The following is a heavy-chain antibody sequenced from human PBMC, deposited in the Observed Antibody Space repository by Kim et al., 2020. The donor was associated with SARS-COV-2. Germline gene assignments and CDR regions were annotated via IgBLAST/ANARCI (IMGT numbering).Heavy chain of an antibody. D-gene: IGHD3-3*01. CDR3: ARAGTIFGVVIAHFDY. CDR2: IYYSGST. V-gene: IGHV4-31*03. CDR1: GGSISSGGYY. J-gene: IGHJ4*02. Sequence: SETLSLTCTVSGGSISSGGYYWSWIRQHPGKGLEWIGYIYYSGSTYYNPSLKGRLTISVDTSKNQFSLKLSSVTAADTAVYYCARAGTIFGVVIAHFDYWGQGTLVTVSS.